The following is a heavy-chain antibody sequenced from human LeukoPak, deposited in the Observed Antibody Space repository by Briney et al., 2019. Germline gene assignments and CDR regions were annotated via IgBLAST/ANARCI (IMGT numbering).Heavy chain of an antibody. Sequence: PGGSLRLSCAASGFIFSTYEMNWFRQAPERGLEWLSYITGRGGKTYYADSVKGRFTISRDNANKLLFLHMNSLRAEDTAVYYCAKDREGLSSGYDLEYFDYWGQGTLVTVSS. V-gene: IGHV3-48*03. CDR1: GFIFSTYE. CDR3: AKDREGLSSGYDLEYFDY. CDR2: ITGRGGKT. J-gene: IGHJ4*02. D-gene: IGHD5-12*01.